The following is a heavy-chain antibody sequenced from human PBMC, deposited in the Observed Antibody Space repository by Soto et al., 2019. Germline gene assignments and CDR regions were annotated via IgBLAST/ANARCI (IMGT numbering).Heavy chain of an antibody. V-gene: IGHV3-11*06. CDR2: ISSSSSYT. D-gene: IGHD2-15*01. CDR1: GFTFSDYY. Sequence: GGSLRLSCAASGFTFSDYYMSWIRQAPGKGLEWVSYISSSSSYTNYADSVKGRFTISRDNAKNSLYLQMNSLRAEDTAVYYCARVYCSGGSCDYYYYGMDVWGQGTTVTVSS. J-gene: IGHJ6*02. CDR3: ARVYCSGGSCDYYYYGMDV.